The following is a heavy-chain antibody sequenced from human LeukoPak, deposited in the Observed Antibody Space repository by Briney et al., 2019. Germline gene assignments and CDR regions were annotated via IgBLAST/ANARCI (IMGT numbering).Heavy chain of an antibody. D-gene: IGHD3-10*01. Sequence: GGSLRLSCAASGFTFTNAWMTWVRQAPGKGLEWVGRIKSKGDGETADYAAPVKGRFTMSRDDSKATLYLQMNSLKAEDTAVYYCATDLGLTMIRGVIVHWGQGALVTVSS. V-gene: IGHV3-15*01. CDR3: ATDLGLTMIRGVIVH. CDR2: IKSKGDGETA. CDR1: GFTFTNAW. J-gene: IGHJ4*02.